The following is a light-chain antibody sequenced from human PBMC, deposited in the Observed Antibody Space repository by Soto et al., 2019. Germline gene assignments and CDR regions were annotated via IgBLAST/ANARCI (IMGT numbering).Light chain of an antibody. Sequence: EIVLTQSPGTLSLSPGERATLSCRASQSIAGSYLAWYQQKPGQAPRLLMFATSSRAPGIPDRFSGSESGTDFTLSISRLEPEDFAVYYCQQYAISPYTFGQGSKREIK. J-gene: IGKJ2*01. CDR2: ATS. V-gene: IGKV3-20*01. CDR3: QQYAISPYT. CDR1: QSIAGSY.